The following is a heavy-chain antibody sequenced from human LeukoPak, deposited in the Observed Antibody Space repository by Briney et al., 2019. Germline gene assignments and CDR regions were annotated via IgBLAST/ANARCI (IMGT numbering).Heavy chain of an antibody. D-gene: IGHD6-19*01. CDR1: GFTISNNY. CDR3: ASTVAGYFHQ. J-gene: IGHJ1*01. Sequence: PGGSLRLSCAASGFTISNNYMNWVRQAPGKGLEWVSVIYSGGDTYYADSVKDRFTISRDNSKNMLYLQMNSLRAEDTAVYYCASTVAGYFHQWGQGTLVTVSS. V-gene: IGHV3-66*01. CDR2: IYSGGDT.